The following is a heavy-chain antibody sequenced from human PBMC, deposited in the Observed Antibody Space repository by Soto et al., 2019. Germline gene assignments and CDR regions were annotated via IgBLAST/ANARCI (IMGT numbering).Heavy chain of an antibody. J-gene: IGHJ4*02. CDR2: IYYSGST. D-gene: IGHD3-22*01. CDR1: GGTISRVDYC. V-gene: IGHV4-31*03. Sequence: SQTLYVTCTVSGGTISRVDYCWSWHRKHPGKGLEWIGYIYYSGSTYYNPSLKSRLTISGDTSKNQFSLNVSSVTAEDTAVYYCARGLYYYDSSGYYYYWGQGTLVTVSS. CDR3: ARGLYYYDSSGYYYY.